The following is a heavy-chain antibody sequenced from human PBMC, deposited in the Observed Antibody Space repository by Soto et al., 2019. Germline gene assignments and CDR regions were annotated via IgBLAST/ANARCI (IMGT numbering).Heavy chain of an antibody. D-gene: IGHD5-18*01. V-gene: IGHV3-15*01. CDR1: GFTFRNAW. J-gene: IGHJ4*02. CDR2: IKSKIDGGTT. Sequence: EVQLVESGGGFVKPGGSLRLSCAASGFTFRNAWMSWDRQAPGKGLEWVGRIKSKIDGGTTAYAAPVKGRFIISREDSKDTLYLQMNGLKTDDTAVYYCATGWIQLWSPFVYWGQGTLVTVTS. CDR3: ATGWIQLWSPFVY.